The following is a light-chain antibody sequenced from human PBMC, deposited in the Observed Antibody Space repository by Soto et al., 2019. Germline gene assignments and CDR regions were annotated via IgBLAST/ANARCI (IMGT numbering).Light chain of an antibody. CDR1: SSDVGSYNL. CDR2: EGS. CDR3: YSYAGSSTLV. Sequence: QSVLTQPASVSGSPGHSITISCTATSSDVGSYNLVSWYQQHPGKAPKLMIYEGSKRPSGVSNRFSGSKSGNTASLTISGLQAEDEADYYCYSYAGSSTLVFGGGTKVTVL. J-gene: IGLJ3*02. V-gene: IGLV2-23*01.